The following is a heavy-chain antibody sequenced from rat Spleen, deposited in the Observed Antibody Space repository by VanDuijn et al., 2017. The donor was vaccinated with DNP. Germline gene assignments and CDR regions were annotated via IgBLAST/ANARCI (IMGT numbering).Heavy chain of an antibody. Sequence: EVLLVESGGGLVQPGRSLKLSCAASGFSFSNYGMAWVRPAPTKGLEWVASISTSGGDTYYRDSVKGRFTISRDNAKNTQYLQMDSLRSEDTATYYCATPVFNYAPYLDYWGQGVMVTVSS. D-gene: IGHD1-8*01. CDR2: ISTSGGDT. CDR3: ATPVFNYAPYLDY. J-gene: IGHJ2*01. V-gene: IGHV5S13*01. CDR1: GFSFSNYG.